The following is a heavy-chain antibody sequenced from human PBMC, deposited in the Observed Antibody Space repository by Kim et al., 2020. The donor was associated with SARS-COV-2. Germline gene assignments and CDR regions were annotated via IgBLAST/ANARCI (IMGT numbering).Heavy chain of an antibody. CDR3: ARSSREKDDAFDI. J-gene: IGHJ3*02. D-gene: IGHD6-13*01. Sequence: YAQKFQGRVKITADESTSTAYMELSSLRSEDTAVYYCARSSREKDDAFDIWGQGTMVTVSS. V-gene: IGHV1-69*01.